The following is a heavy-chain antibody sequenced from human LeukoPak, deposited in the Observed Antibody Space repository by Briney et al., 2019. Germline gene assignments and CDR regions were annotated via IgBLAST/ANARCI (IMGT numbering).Heavy chain of an antibody. Sequence: GASVKVSCKASGYTFTGYYIHWVRQAPGQGLEWMGWISAYNGNTNYAQKFQGRVTMTTDTSTRTAYMELRSLRSDDAAVYYCARGLEWLTRRHNWFDPWGQGTLVTVSS. J-gene: IGHJ5*02. V-gene: IGHV1-18*04. CDR2: ISAYNGNT. CDR1: GYTFTGYY. CDR3: ARGLEWLTRRHNWFDP. D-gene: IGHD3-3*01.